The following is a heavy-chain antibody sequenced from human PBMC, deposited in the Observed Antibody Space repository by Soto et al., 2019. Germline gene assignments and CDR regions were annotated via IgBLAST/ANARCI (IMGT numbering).Heavy chain of an antibody. V-gene: IGHV5-10-1*01. CDR1: GCSFTIYW. Sequence: PGESLKISCKGSGCSFTIYWISWVRQMPGKGLEWMGRIDPSDSYTNYSPSFQGHVTISADKSISTAYLQWSSLKASDTAMYYCARXLDIVVDRYYYYYGMGVWGQGTTVTVSS. CDR2: IDPSDSYT. CDR3: ARXLDIVVDRYYYYYGMGV. D-gene: IGHD2-2*03. J-gene: IGHJ6*02.